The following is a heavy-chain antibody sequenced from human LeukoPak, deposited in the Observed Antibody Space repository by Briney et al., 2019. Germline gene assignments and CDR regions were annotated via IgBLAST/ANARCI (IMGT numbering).Heavy chain of an antibody. CDR3: ASGASDYDYVWGSYRQPVTFDY. J-gene: IGHJ4*02. Sequence: ASVKASCKASGYPFSAHFLNWVRQAPGQGLEWMGWISAYNGNTNYAQKLQGRVTMTTDTSTSTAYMELRSLRSDDTAVYYCASGASDYDYVWGSYRQPVTFDYWGQGTLVTVSS. CDR2: ISAYNGNT. D-gene: IGHD3-16*02. CDR1: GYPFSAHF. V-gene: IGHV1-18*01.